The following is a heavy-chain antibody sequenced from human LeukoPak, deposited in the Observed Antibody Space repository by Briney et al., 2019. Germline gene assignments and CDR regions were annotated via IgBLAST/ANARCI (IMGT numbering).Heavy chain of an antibody. D-gene: IGHD4-17*01. J-gene: IGHJ4*02. Sequence: PSETLSLTCTVSGGSISSYYWSWIRQPPGKGLEWVGYIYYSGSTNYNPSLKSRVTISVDTSKNQFSLKLSSVTAADTAVYYCARHESYYGDYGWVDYWGQGTLVTVSS. CDR2: IYYSGST. CDR3: ARHESYYGDYGWVDY. CDR1: GGSISSYY. V-gene: IGHV4-59*08.